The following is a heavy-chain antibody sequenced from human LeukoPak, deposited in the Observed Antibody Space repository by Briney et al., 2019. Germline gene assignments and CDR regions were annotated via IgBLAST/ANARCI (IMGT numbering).Heavy chain of an antibody. V-gene: IGHV4-59*12. CDR2: IYYSGST. CDR3: ASYVLLWFGEPQSQSMDV. D-gene: IGHD3-10*01. Sequence: SETLSLTCTVSGGSISSYYWSWIRQPPGKGLEWIGYIYYSGSTNYNPSLKSRVTISVDTSKNQFSLKLSSVTAADTAVYYCASYVLLWFGEPQSQSMDVWGKGTTVTVSS. CDR1: GGSISSYY. J-gene: IGHJ6*03.